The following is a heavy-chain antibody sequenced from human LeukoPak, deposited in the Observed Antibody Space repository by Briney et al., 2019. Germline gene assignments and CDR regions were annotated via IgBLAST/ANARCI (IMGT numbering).Heavy chain of an antibody. CDR2: IWYDGSDK. CDR1: GFTFSSHG. CDR3: ARDRVLHYFDY. V-gene: IGHV3-33*01. J-gene: IGHJ4*02. Sequence: GRSLRLSCAASGFTFSSHGMHWVRQAPGKGLEWVAVIWYDGSDKYYADSVNGRFTISRDNSKNTLYLQMTSLRADDTAVYYCARDRVLHYFDYWGQGALVTVSS. D-gene: IGHD3-16*01.